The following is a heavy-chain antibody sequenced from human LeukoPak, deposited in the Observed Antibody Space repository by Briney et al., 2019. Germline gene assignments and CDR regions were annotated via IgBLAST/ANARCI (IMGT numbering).Heavy chain of an antibody. D-gene: IGHD3-10*01. CDR3: ARDRMVRGVTDWYFDL. CDR2: IYYSGST. Sequence: PSETLSLTCTVSGGSISSGDYYWSWIRQPPGTGLEWIGYIYYSGSTYYNPPLKSRVTISVDTSKNQFSLKLSSVTAADTAVYYCARDRMVRGVTDWYFDLWGRGTLVTVSS. V-gene: IGHV4-30-4*01. J-gene: IGHJ2*01. CDR1: GGSISSGDYY.